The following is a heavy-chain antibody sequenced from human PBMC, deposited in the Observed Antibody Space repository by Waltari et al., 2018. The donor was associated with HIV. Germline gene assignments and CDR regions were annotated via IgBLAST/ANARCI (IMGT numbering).Heavy chain of an antibody. CDR3: ARREYCGGDCYSDYYYGMDV. CDR2: IYPGDSDT. Sequence: EVQLVPSGAEVKKPGESLTISRRGSGYSFISYWTGRVRQLPGKGLAWMGIIYPGDSDTRYSPSFQGQVTISADKSISTAYLQWSSLKASDTAMYYCARREYCGGDCYSDYYYGMDVWGQGTTVTVSS. J-gene: IGHJ6*02. D-gene: IGHD2-21*02. CDR1: GYSFISYW. V-gene: IGHV5-51*01.